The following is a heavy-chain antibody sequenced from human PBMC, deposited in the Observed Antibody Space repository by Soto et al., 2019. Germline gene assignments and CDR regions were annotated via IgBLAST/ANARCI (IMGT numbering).Heavy chain of an antibody. Sequence: QVQLVQSGAEVKKPGASVKVSCKASGYTFTSYAMHWVRQAPGQRLEWMGWINAGNGNTKYSQKFQGRVTITRDTSASTAYMELSSLRSEDTAVYYCARGGFHARSGGMDVWGQGTTVTVSS. CDR3: ARGGFHARSGGMDV. CDR2: INAGNGNT. D-gene: IGHD3-10*01. J-gene: IGHJ6*02. CDR1: GYTFTSYA. V-gene: IGHV1-3*01.